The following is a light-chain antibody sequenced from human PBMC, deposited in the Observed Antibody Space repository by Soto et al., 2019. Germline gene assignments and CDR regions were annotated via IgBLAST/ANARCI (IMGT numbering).Light chain of an antibody. CDR2: GAS. CDR1: QSVSSSY. Sequence: EIVLTQSPGTLSLSPGERATLSCRASQSVSSSYLAWYQQKPGQAPRLLIYGASSRATGIPDRFSGSGSGADFTLTISRLESYDFSVYYCQQYGISPTFAGVTMVDIK. CDR3: QQYGISPT. J-gene: IGKJ4*01. V-gene: IGKV3-20*01.